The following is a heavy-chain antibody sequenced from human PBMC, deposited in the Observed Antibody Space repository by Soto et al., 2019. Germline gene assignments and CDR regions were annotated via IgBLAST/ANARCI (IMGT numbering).Heavy chain of an antibody. CDR2: IYYSGST. CDR3: ARAPAIISRRSWFDP. J-gene: IGHJ5*02. CDR1: GGSISSYY. Sequence: SETLSLTCTVSGGSISSYYWSWIRQPPGKGLEWIGYIYYSGSTNYNPSLKSRVTISVDTSKNQFSLKLSSVAAAGTAVYYCARAPAIISRRSWFDPWGQGTLVTV. V-gene: IGHV4-59*01. D-gene: IGHD3-10*01.